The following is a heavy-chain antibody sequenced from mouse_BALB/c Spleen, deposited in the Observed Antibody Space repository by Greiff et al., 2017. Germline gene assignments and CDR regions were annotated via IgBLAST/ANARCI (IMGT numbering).Heavy chain of an antibody. D-gene: IGHD2-14*01. CDR1: GFTFSSYG. V-gene: IGHV5-6-3*01. CDR3: ARGGYDWDY. CDR2: INSNGGST. Sequence: EVNVVESGGDLVKPGGSLKLSCAASGFTFSSYGMSWVRQTPDKRLELVATINSNGGSTYYPDSVKGRFTISRDNAKNTLYLQMSSLKSEDTAMYYCARGGYDWDYWGQGTTLTVSS. J-gene: IGHJ2*01.